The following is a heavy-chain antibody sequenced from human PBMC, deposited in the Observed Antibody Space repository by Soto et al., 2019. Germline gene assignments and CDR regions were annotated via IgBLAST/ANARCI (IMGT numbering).Heavy chain of an antibody. D-gene: IGHD3-9*01. CDR2: IIPIFGTA. CDR1: GGTFSSYA. V-gene: IGHV1-69*01. CDR3: ARGRRYDILTGYSENWFDP. Sequence: QVQLVQSGAEVKKPGSSVKVSCKASGGTFSSYAISWVRQAPGQGLEWMGGIIPIFGTANYAQKFKGRVTITADESTSTAYMELSSLRSEDTAVYYCARGRRYDILTGYSENWFDPWGQGTLVTVSS. J-gene: IGHJ5*02.